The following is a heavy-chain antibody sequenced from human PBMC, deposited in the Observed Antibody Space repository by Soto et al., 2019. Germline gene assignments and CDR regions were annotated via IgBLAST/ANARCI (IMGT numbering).Heavy chain of an antibody. J-gene: IGHJ4*02. V-gene: IGHV3-53*02. CDR1: GFTVSSNY. CDR3: ARVPPYGDYGY. CDR2: IYSGGST. Sequence: EVQLVETGGGLIQPGGSLRLSCAASGFTVSSNYMSWVRQAPGKGLEWVSVIYSGGSTYYADSVKGRFTISRDNSKNTLYLQMNSLRAGDTAVYYCARVPPYGDYGYWGQGTLVTVSS. D-gene: IGHD4-17*01.